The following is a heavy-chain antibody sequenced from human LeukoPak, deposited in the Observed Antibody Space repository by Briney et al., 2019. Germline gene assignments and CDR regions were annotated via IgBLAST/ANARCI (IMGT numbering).Heavy chain of an antibody. CDR3: ARRRDTVGTAWHFDY. Sequence: GESLKISCKGSGYSFTRSYWIGWVRQVPGKGLEWMGVIYPGDSDVRYSPAFQGQVTISADTSINTAYLHWSSLRASDTAMYYCARRRDTVGTAWHFDYWGQGTLVTVSS. CDR2: IYPGDSDV. D-gene: IGHD5-12*01. J-gene: IGHJ4*02. CDR1: GYSFTRSYW. V-gene: IGHV5-51*01.